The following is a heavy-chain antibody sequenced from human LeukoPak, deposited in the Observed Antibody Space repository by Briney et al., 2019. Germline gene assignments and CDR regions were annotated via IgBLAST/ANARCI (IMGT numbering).Heavy chain of an antibody. CDR3: ARDIGPYYYDSSGYYPSTPAIGWFDP. CDR1: GGSISSSSYY. D-gene: IGHD3-22*01. J-gene: IGHJ5*02. V-gene: IGHV4-39*07. CDR2: IYYSGST. Sequence: PSETLSLTCTVSGGSISSSSYYWGWIRQPPGKGLEWIGSIYYSGSTYYNPSLKSRVTISVDTSKNQFSLKLSSVTAADTAVYYCARDIGPYYYDSSGYYPSTPAIGWFDPWGQGTLVTVSS.